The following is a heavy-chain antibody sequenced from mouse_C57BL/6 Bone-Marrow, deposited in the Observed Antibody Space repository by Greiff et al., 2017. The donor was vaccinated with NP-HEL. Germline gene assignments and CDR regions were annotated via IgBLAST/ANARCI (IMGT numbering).Heavy chain of an antibody. J-gene: IGHJ4*01. D-gene: IGHD1-1*01. V-gene: IGHV1-19*01. Sequence: EVQLQQSGPVLVKPGASVKMSCKASGYTFTDYYMNWVKQSHGKSLEWIGVINPYNGGTSYNQKFKGKATLTVDKSSSTAYMELNSLTSEDSAVYYCAKRGQNYYGSSYAMDYWGQGTSVTVSS. CDR3: AKRGQNYYGSSYAMDY. CDR2: INPYNGGT. CDR1: GYTFTDYY.